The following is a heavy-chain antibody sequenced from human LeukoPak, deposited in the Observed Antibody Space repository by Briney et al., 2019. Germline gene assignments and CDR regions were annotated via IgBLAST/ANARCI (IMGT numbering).Heavy chain of an antibody. Sequence: PGGSLRLSCAASGFTVSSNYMSWVRQAPGKGLAWVSATYSGGSTYYADSVKGRFTISRDNSKNTLYLQMNSLRAEDTAVYYCARDSRRILPSDWGQGTLVTVSS. J-gene: IGHJ4*02. CDR3: ARDSRRILPSD. CDR1: GFTVSSNY. D-gene: IGHD2-15*01. CDR2: TYSGGST. V-gene: IGHV3-66*01.